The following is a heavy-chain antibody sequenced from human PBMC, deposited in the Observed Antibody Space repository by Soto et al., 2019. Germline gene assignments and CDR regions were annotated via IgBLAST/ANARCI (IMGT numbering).Heavy chain of an antibody. V-gene: IGHV4-34*01. CDR2: INHSGST. CDR1: GGSFSGYC. D-gene: IGHD3-16*02. J-gene: IGHJ6*02. Sequence: SETLSLTCAVYGGSFSGYCWSWIRQPPGKGLAWIGEINHSGSTNYNPSLKSRVTISVDTSKNQFSLKLSSVTAADTAVYYCARGESRYDYVWGSYRSKYYYYGMDVWGQGTTVTVSS. CDR3: ARGESRYDYVWGSYRSKYYYYGMDV.